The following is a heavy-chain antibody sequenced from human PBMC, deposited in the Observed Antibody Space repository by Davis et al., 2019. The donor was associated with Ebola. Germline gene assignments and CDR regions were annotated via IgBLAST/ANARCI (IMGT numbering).Heavy chain of an antibody. D-gene: IGHD5-18*01. J-gene: IGHJ6*02. CDR3: ARDLLDTAMVVYYYYGMDV. V-gene: IGHV1-46*01. Sequence: ASVKVSCKASGYTFTSYYMHWVRQAPGQGLEWMGIINPSGGSTSYAQEFQGRVTMTRDTSISTAYMELSRLRSDDTAVYYCARDLLDTAMVVYYYYGMDVWGQGTTVTVSS. CDR1: GYTFTSYY. CDR2: INPSGGST.